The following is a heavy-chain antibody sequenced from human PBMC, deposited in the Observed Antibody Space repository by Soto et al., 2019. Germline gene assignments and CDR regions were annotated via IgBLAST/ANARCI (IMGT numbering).Heavy chain of an antibody. Sequence: ASVKVSGKASGGTFSSYAISWVRQAPGQGLEWMGGIIPIFGTANYAQKFQGRVTITADESTSTAYMELSSLRSEDTAVYYCARLSITGTILPVSDYWGQGTLVTVSS. CDR3: ARLSITGTILPVSDY. J-gene: IGHJ4*02. D-gene: IGHD1-7*01. CDR2: IIPIFGTA. V-gene: IGHV1-69*13. CDR1: GGTFSSYA.